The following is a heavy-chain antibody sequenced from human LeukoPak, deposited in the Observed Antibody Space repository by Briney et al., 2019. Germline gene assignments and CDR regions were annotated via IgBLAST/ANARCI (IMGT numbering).Heavy chain of an antibody. D-gene: IGHD3-22*01. Sequence: GASVKVSCKASGYTFTGYYMHWVRQAPGQGLEWMGWINPNSGGTNYAQKFQGRVTMTRDKSISTDYMELSRLRSDDTAVYYCARASTIYYDTRYYFDYWGQGTLVTVSS. CDR1: GYTFTGYY. J-gene: IGHJ4*02. CDR3: ARASTIYYDTRYYFDY. V-gene: IGHV1-2*02. CDR2: INPNSGGT.